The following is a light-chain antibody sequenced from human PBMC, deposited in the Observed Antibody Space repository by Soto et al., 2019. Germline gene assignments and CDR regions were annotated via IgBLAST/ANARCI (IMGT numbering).Light chain of an antibody. Sequence: EIVLTQSPGTLSLSPGERATLSCRASQSVSSSFLAWYQQKPGQAPSLLIYGASTRATGIPDRFSGSGSGTDFTLTISSLEPEDFAVYYCQQRSNFGQGTRLEIK. CDR3: QQRSN. J-gene: IGKJ5*01. V-gene: IGKV3D-20*02. CDR1: QSVSSSF. CDR2: GAS.